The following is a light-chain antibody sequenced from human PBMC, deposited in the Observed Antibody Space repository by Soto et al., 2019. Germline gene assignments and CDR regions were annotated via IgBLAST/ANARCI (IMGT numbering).Light chain of an antibody. CDR2: VAS. CDR3: QHYGRSPT. CDR1: QSVTTSF. Sequence: EIVLTHSPGTLSLSPGERATLSCRASQSVTTSFLAWYQQKPGQAPRLLIYVASSRPTGIPDRFSGSGSGTDFTLTISRLEPEDFAVYYCQHYGRSPTFGQGTKVEIK. J-gene: IGKJ1*01. V-gene: IGKV3-20*01.